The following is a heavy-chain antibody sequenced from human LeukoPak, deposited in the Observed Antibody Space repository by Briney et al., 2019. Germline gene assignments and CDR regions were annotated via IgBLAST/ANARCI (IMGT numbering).Heavy chain of an antibody. CDR1: GGSFSGYY. J-gene: IGHJ4*02. CDR3: AVPFVDTAMVRGIFDY. CDR2: INHSGST. V-gene: IGHV4-34*01. Sequence: SETLSLTCAVSGGSFSGYYWSWIRQPPGKGLEWIGEINHSGSTNYNPSLKSRVTISVDTSKNQFSLKLSSVTAADTAVYYCAVPFVDTAMVRGIFDYWGQGALVTVSS. D-gene: IGHD5-18*01.